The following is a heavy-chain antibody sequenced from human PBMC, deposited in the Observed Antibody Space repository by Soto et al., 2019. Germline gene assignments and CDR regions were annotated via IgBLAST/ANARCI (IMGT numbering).Heavy chain of an antibody. Sequence: SETLSLTCTVSGGSISSSSYYWGWIRQPPGKGLEWIGSIYYSGSTYYNPSLKSRVTISVDTSKNQFSLKLSSVTAADTAVYYCARLYSSSGNDYWGQGTLVTVSS. CDR1: GGSISSSSYY. V-gene: IGHV4-39*01. D-gene: IGHD6-6*01. CDR3: ARLYSSSGNDY. J-gene: IGHJ4*02. CDR2: IYYSGST.